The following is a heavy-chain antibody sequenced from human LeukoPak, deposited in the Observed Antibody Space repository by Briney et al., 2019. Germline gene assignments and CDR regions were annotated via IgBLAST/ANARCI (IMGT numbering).Heavy chain of an antibody. Sequence: GESLQISCQGSGSIFTSYWIGWVRQVPGKGLEWMGIIYPGDSDTRYSPSFQGQVTISADKSISTAYLQWSSLKASDTAMYYCARQDEGSSWYVSYYYYGMDVWGQGTTVTVSS. V-gene: IGHV5-51*01. CDR2: IYPGDSDT. CDR1: GSIFTSYW. CDR3: ARQDEGSSWYVSYYYYGMDV. D-gene: IGHD6-13*01. J-gene: IGHJ6*02.